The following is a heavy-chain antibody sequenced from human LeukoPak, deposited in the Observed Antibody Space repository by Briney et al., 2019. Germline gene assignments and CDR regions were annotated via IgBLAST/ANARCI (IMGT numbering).Heavy chain of an antibody. CDR2: ISYDGSNK. Sequence: GGSLRLSCAASGFTFSSYGMHWVRQAPGKGLEWVAVISYDGSNKYYADSVKGRFTISRDNSKNTLYLQMNSLRAEDTAVYYCAKAPTDELWFDYWGQGTLVTATS. CDR3: AKAPTDELWFDY. J-gene: IGHJ4*02. V-gene: IGHV3-30*18. CDR1: GFTFSSYG. D-gene: IGHD3-10*01.